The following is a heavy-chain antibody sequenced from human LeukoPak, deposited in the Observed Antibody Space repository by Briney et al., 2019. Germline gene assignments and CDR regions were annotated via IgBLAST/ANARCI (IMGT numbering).Heavy chain of an antibody. D-gene: IGHD1-26*01. J-gene: IGHJ3*01. Sequence: GGSLRLSCEASGFTFNAYTINWVRQAPGKGLEWVSSIECSGSNKFYADSLRGRFTISRDNAKNTLYLQMNSLRAADTAMYYCARVSGSITYDGYDGWGQGTMVTVYS. CDR1: GFTFNAYT. V-gene: IGHV3-21*01. CDR3: ARVSGSITYDGYDG. CDR2: IECSGSNK.